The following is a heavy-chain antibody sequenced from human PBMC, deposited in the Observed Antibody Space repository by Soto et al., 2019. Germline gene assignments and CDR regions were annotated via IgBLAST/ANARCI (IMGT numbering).Heavy chain of an antibody. CDR3: ARGVGFGYYYYHMDL. Sequence: LETLSLTCTVSGDSVTSVSDYWIWIRQPPGKGLEWIGYIYYSGSADYNPSLGSRVTISIDTSKNQFSLKLTSVTAADTAVYYCARGVGFGYYYYHMDLWGQGTTVTVSS. CDR2: IYYSGSA. V-gene: IGHV4-61*01. J-gene: IGHJ6*02. CDR1: GDSVTSVSDY. D-gene: IGHD3-10*01.